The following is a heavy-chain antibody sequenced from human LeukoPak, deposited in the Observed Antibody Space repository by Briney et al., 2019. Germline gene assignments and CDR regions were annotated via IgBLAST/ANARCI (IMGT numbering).Heavy chain of an antibody. CDR1: GYTFISYG. J-gene: IGHJ6*02. V-gene: IGHV1-18*01. CDR2: ISAYNGNT. Sequence: SVTVSCKASGYTFISYGISWVRQPPGQGGEGMGWISAYNGNTNYAQKLQGRVIMTTDTSTSTAYRELRSLRSDDTAVYYCPRDPGLLWVSHYYYGMDVWGQGTTVTVSS. CDR3: PRDPGLLWVSHYYYGMDV. D-gene: IGHD3-10*01.